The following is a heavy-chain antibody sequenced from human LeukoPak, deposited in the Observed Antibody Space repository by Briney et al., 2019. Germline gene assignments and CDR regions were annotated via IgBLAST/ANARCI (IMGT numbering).Heavy chain of an antibody. Sequence: GGSLRLSCAASGFTFSSYAMHWVRQAPGKGLEWVAVISYDGSNKNYADSVKGRFTIFRDNSKNTLYLQMNSLRAEDTAVYYCARDREMATITFFDYWGQGTLVTVSS. V-gene: IGHV3-30*04. J-gene: IGHJ4*02. CDR2: ISYDGSNK. CDR1: GFTFSSYA. CDR3: ARDREMATITFFDY. D-gene: IGHD5-24*01.